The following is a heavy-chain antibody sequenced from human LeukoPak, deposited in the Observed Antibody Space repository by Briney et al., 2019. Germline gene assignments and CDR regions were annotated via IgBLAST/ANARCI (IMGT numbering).Heavy chain of an antibody. CDR1: GYSFTDYG. CDR3: TREAEDLPGVITFLY. J-gene: IGHJ4*02. V-gene: IGHV1-18*01. Sequence: ASVKVSCEASGYSFTDYGVSWVRQAPGQGLEWMGWISPYTGNTDYPRDLRGRVAMTADTSTSTVYMELKSLRSDDTAFYYCTREAEDLPGVITFLYWGQGTLVTVSS. CDR2: ISPYTGNT. D-gene: IGHD3-22*01.